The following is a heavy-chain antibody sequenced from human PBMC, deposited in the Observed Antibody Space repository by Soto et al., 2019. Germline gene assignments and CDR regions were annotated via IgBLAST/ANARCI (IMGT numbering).Heavy chain of an antibody. D-gene: IGHD5-12*01. CDR2: IYPGDSDT. V-gene: IGHV5-51*01. CDR1: GYRFTNYW. Sequence: PGESLKISCKASGYRFTNYWIGWVRQMPGKGLEWMGVIYPGDSDTRYSPSFHGQVTISADKSISTAYLQWSSLKASDTAIYYCASTDVVSTIDDGRDAFDIWGQGTMVTVS. J-gene: IGHJ3*02. CDR3: ASTDVVSTIDDGRDAFDI.